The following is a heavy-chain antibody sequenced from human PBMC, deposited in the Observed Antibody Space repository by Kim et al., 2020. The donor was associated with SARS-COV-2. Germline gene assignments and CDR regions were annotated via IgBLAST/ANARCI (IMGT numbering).Heavy chain of an antibody. CDR1: GFTFSSYA. Sequence: GGSLRLSCAASGFTFSSYAMHWVRQAPGKGLEWVAVISYDGSNKYYADSVKGRFTISRDNSKNTLYLQMNSLRAEDTAVYYCARVGSGTELAYWGQGTLVTVSS. V-gene: IGHV3-30-3*01. J-gene: IGHJ4*02. CDR2: ISYDGSNK. D-gene: IGHD1-26*01. CDR3: ARVGSGTELAY.